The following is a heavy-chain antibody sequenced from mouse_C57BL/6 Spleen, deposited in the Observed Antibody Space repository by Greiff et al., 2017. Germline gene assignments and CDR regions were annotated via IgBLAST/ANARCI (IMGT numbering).Heavy chain of an antibody. CDR3: ARVVSYGYDDYFDY. Sequence: EVKLVESEGGLVQPGSSMKLSCTASGFTFSDYYMAWVRQVPEKGLEWVANINYDGSSTYYLDSLKSRFIISRDNAKNILYLQMSSLKSEDTATYYCARVVSYGYDDYFDYWGQGTTLTVSS. CDR1: GFTFSDYY. CDR2: INYDGSST. V-gene: IGHV5-16*01. J-gene: IGHJ2*01. D-gene: IGHD2-2*01.